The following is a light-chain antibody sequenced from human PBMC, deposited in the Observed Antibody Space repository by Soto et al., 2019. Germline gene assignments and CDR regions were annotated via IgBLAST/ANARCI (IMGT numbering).Light chain of an antibody. V-gene: IGKV2-28*01. CDR3: MQALQTPYT. CDR1: QSLLHSNGYNY. J-gene: IGKJ2*01. CDR2: LGS. Sequence: DIVMTQSPLSLPVTPGEPASISCRSSQSLLHSNGYNYLDWYLQKPGQSPQLLISLGSNRASGVPDRFSGSGSGTDFTLKISRVEAEEVGVYYCMQALQTPYTFGQGTKLEIK.